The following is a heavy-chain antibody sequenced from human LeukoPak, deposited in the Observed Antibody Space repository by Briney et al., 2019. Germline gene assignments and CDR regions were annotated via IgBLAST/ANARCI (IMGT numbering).Heavy chain of an antibody. Sequence: ASVKVSCKASGYTFTSYGISWVRQAPGQGLEWMGWINPNSGGTNYAQKFQGRVTMTRDTSINTAYMELSRLRSDDTAVFYCARDPIDTTNDAFDIWGQGTMVIVSS. D-gene: IGHD1-1*01. CDR2: INPNSGGT. V-gene: IGHV1-2*02. CDR1: GYTFTSYG. CDR3: ARDPIDTTNDAFDI. J-gene: IGHJ3*02.